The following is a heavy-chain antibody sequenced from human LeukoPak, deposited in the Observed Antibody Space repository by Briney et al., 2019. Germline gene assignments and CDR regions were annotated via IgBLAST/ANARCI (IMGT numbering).Heavy chain of an antibody. CDR2: ISSSSSTI. J-gene: IGHJ4*02. CDR1: GFTFSTYS. D-gene: IGHD5-24*01. Sequence: GGSLRLSSTASGFTFSTYSMNWVRQAPGKGLEWVSYISSSSSTIYYADSVKGRFTISRDNAKNSLYLQMNSLRDGDTAVYYCARASFQRWLQLGGDWGQGALVTVSS. CDR3: ARASFQRWLQLGGD. V-gene: IGHV3-48*02.